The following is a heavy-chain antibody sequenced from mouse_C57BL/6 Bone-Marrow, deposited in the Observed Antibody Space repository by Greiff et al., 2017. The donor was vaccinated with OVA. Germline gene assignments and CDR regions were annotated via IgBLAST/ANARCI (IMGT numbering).Heavy chain of an antibody. J-gene: IGHJ4*01. CDR2: ISYDGSN. D-gene: IGHD1-2*01. V-gene: IGHV3-6*01. CDR3: ASPLPPYAMDY. CDR1: GYSITSGYY. Sequence: EVQLQESGPGLVKPSQSLSLTCSVTGYSITSGYYWNWIRQFPGNKLEWMGYISYDGSNNYNPSLKNRISITRDTSKNQFFLKLNSVTTEDTATYYCASPLPPYAMDYWGQGTSVTVSS.